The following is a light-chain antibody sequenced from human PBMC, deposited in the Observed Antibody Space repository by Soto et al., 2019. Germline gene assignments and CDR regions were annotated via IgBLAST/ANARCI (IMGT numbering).Light chain of an antibody. V-gene: IGLV1-44*01. CDR3: SSYAGGNNLL. CDR2: GND. CDR1: TSNIGNNP. Sequence: QSVLTQPPSASATPGQRVTISCSGGTSNIGNNPVNWYQQLPGAAPKVVIYGNDQRPSGVSDRFSGSKSATSASLAITGLQSEDEADYYCSSYAGGNNLLFGGGTKLTVL. J-gene: IGLJ2*01.